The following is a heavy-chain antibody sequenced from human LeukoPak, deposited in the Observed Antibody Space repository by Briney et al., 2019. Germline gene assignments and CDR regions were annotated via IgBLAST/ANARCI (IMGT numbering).Heavy chain of an antibody. CDR3: ARLPGATYYYYGMDV. Sequence: GESLKISCKGSGYTFSSYWIAWVRQMPGKGLEWMGIIYPGDSDTRYSPSFQGQVTISADKSISTAYLQWSSLKASDTAMYYCARLPGATYYYYGMDVWGQGTTVTVSS. J-gene: IGHJ6*02. CDR2: IYPGDSDT. V-gene: IGHV5-51*01. CDR1: GYTFSSYW.